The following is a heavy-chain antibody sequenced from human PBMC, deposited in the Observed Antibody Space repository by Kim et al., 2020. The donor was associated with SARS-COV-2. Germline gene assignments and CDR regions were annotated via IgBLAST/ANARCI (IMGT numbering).Heavy chain of an antibody. CDR1: GFTFSSYA. D-gene: IGHD5-18*01. V-gene: IGHV3-23*01. Sequence: GGSLRHSCAASGFTFSSYAMSWVRQAPGKGLEWVSTISGSGGSTYYADSVKGRFTISRDNSKNTLYLQMNSLRAEDTAVYYCAKEQLWLFGFDYWGQGTLVTVSS. CDR3: AKEQLWLFGFDY. J-gene: IGHJ4*02. CDR2: ISGSGGST.